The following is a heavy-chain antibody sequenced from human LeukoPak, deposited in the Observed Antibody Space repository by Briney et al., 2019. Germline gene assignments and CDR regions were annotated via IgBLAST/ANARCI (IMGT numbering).Heavy chain of an antibody. D-gene: IGHD6-6*01. CDR3: ARGPKLRYYYYYMDV. Sequence: ASVKVSCKASGYTFTGYYMHWVRQAPGQGLEWMGWMNPNSGNTGYAQKFQGRVTMTRNTSISTAYMELSSLRSEDTAVYYCARGPKLRYYYYYMDVWGKGTTVTVSS. J-gene: IGHJ6*03. CDR1: GYTFTGYY. CDR2: MNPNSGNT. V-gene: IGHV1-8*02.